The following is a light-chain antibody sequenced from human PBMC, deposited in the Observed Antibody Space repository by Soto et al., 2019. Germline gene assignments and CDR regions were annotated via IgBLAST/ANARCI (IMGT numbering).Light chain of an antibody. CDR3: QQYTNYPWT. CDR2: DVS. J-gene: IGKJ1*01. V-gene: IGKV1-5*01. Sequence: DIQITQSPPTLSASVGDRVTITCRASQSISSWLAWYQQRTGKAPNLLIYDVSSLESGVPSRFSGSGSGTEFTLTISSLQPDDFATYYCQQYTNYPWTFGQGTKVEIK. CDR1: QSISSW.